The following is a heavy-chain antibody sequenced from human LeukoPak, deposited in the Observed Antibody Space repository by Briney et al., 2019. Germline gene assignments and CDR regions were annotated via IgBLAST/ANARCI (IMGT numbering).Heavy chain of an antibody. J-gene: IGHJ5*02. Sequence: PSETLSLTCTVSGGSISSSSYYWGWIRQPPGKGLEWIGSIYYSGSTYYNPSLKSRVTISVDTSKNQFSLKLSSVTAADTAVYYCARGGPPDETWGQGTLVTVSS. D-gene: IGHD1-14*01. V-gene: IGHV4-39*07. CDR3: ARGGPPDET. CDR2: IYYSGST. CDR1: GGSISSSSYY.